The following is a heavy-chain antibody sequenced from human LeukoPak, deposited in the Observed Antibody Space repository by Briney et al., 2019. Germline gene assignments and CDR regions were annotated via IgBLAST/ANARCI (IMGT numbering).Heavy chain of an antibody. D-gene: IGHD2-15*01. J-gene: IGHJ4*02. V-gene: IGHV3-74*01. CDR1: GFTLNYW. Sequence: GGALRLSCAASGFTLNYWMHWVRQAPGKGLVWVSRLNSDGSSTSYADYVKGRSTISKDNAKNTLYLQMNSLRVDDTAVYYCARGRYCSSGTCYFDYWGQGTLVTVSS. CDR3: ARGRYCSSGTCYFDY. CDR2: LNSDGSST.